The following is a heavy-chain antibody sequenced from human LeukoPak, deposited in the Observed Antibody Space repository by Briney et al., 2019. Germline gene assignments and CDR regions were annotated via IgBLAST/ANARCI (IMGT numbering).Heavy chain of an antibody. CDR2: INPNSGGT. V-gene: IGHV1-2*06. J-gene: IGHJ4*02. CDR1: GYTFTGYY. Sequence: GASVKVSCKASGYTFTGYYMHWVRQAPGQGLEWMGRINPNSGGTNYAQKFQGRVTMTRDTSISTAYMELGRLRSDDTAVYYCARGRYYDSSGYYLGTIDYWGQGTLVTVSS. D-gene: IGHD3-22*01. CDR3: ARGRYYDSSGYYLGTIDY.